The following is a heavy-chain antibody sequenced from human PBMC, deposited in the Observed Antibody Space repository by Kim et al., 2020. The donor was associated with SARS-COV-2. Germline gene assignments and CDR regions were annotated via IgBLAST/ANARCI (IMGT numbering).Heavy chain of an antibody. CDR1: GFSLATRGVG. Sequence: SGPTLVKATQTLTLTCTFSGFSLATRGVGVSWIRQPPGKALDWLTLIYWDGDKRYSPSLKSRLTITKDTSRNQVILTMTNMDPVDTGTYYCAHRQGYGGNSDYWGQGTLVTVSS. CDR3: AHRQGYGGNSDY. D-gene: IGHD5-18*01. CDR2: IYWDGDK. V-gene: IGHV2-5*02. J-gene: IGHJ4*02.